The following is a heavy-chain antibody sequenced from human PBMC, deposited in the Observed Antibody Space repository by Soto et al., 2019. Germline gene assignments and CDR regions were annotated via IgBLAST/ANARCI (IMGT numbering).Heavy chain of an antibody. J-gene: IGHJ5*02. CDR3: ARGVYTVTTGNWFDP. CDR2: IYTSGSA. V-gene: IGHV4-4*07. Sequence: SETLSLTCTVSGGSISSYYWSWIRQPAGKGLEWIGRIYTSGSANYNPSLKSRVTMSVDTSKNQFSLKLSSVTAADTAVYYCARGVYTVTTGNWFDPWGQGTLVTVSS. CDR1: GGSISSYY. D-gene: IGHD4-4*01.